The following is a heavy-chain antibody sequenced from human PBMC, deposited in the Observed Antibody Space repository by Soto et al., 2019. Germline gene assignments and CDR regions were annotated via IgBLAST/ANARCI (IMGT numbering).Heavy chain of an antibody. Sequence: QVQLVQSGPEVKKTGTSVKVSCKASGGSFSSRAISWVRQAPGQGLEWMGGIIPVFGRVNYAEKFQDRVTITADESTGKGYMKRGSLQSEATALYYCANSRGGTFLGYHGMDIWGQGTTVSVSS. CDR1: GGSFSSRA. CDR3: ANSRGGTFLGYHGMDI. J-gene: IGHJ6*02. V-gene: IGHV1-69*01. D-gene: IGHD3-16*01. CDR2: IIPVFGRV.